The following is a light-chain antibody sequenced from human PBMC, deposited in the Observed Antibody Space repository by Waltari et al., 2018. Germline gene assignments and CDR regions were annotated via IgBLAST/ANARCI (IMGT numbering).Light chain of an antibody. J-gene: IGKJ2*01. Sequence: AIQMTQSPSSLSASVGDKVPITCRASQGIRNALGWYQQKPGKAPKLLIYAASSLQSGVPSRFSGSGYGTDFTLSISSLQPEDFATYYCLQDSNYPRTFGQGTKLELK. CDR1: QGIRNA. CDR3: LQDSNYPRT. V-gene: IGKV1-6*01. CDR2: AAS.